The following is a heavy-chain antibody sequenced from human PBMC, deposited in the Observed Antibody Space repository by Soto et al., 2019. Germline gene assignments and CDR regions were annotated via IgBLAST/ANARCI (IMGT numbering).Heavy chain of an antibody. CDR3: ARDYLADDIVEVPAAKPYYYYGMDV. CDR2: IIPIFGTA. Sequence: SVKVSCKASGGTFSSYAISWVRQAPGQGLEWMGGIIPIFGTANYAQKFQGRVTITADESTSTAYMELSSLRSEDTAVYYCARDYLADDIVEVPAAKPYYYYGMDVWGQGTTVTVSS. V-gene: IGHV1-69*13. J-gene: IGHJ6*02. CDR1: GGTFSSYA. D-gene: IGHD2-2*01.